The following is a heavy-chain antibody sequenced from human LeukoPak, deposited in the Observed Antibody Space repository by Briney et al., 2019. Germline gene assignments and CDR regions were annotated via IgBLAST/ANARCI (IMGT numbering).Heavy chain of an antibody. CDR1: GGSISSYY. CDR3: ARRLYYYDSSGFSDDAFDI. CDR2: IYYSGTT. J-gene: IGHJ3*02. V-gene: IGHV4-59*01. Sequence: SETLSLTCTVSGGSISSYYWSWIRQPPGKGLEWIGYIYYSGTTNYNPSLKSRVTISVDTSRNQFSLKLSSVTAADTAVYYCARRLYYYDSSGFSDDAFDIWGQGTMVTVSS. D-gene: IGHD3-22*01.